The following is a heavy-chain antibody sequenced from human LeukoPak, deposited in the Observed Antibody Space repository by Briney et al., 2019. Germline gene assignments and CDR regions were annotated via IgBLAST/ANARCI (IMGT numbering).Heavy chain of an antibody. D-gene: IGHD1-20*01. CDR1: GGSISSSSYY. CDR2: IYHSGST. CDR3: ASTGITGTTVWFDP. J-gene: IGHJ5*02. V-gene: IGHV4-39*07. Sequence: SETLSLTCTVSGGSISSSSYYWGWIRQPPGKGLEWIGEIYHSGSTNYNPSLKSRVTISVDKSKNQFSLKLSSVTAADTAVYYCASTGITGTTVWFDPWGQGTLVTVSS.